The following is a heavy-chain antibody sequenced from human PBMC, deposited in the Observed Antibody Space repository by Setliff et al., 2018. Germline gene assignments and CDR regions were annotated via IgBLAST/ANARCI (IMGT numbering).Heavy chain of an antibody. V-gene: IGHV1-69*05. J-gene: IGHJ4*02. Sequence: ASVKVSCKASGGTFSNYDISWVRQAPGQGLEWMGGIMPIFGTTNYAQKFQGRVTITTDESTSTAYMELSSLRPEDTAVYYCAREKGYYFDSTNYYYYFDYWGQGTLVTVSS. CDR2: IMPIFGTT. CDR1: GGTFSNYD. CDR3: AREKGYYFDSTNYYYYFDY. D-gene: IGHD3-22*01.